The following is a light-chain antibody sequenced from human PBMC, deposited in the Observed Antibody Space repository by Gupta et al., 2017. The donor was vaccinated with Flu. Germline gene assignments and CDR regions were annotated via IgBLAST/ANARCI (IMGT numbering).Light chain of an antibody. J-gene: IGKJ5*01. V-gene: IGKV1-39*01. CDR1: QRISHY. CDR3: QQSDNSPFT. CDR2: GAS. Sequence: DIQMTQSPSSLSAVVGDRVTITCRSSQRISHYLNWYQQKPGKAPKLLIYGASSLQGGVPSRFSGSGSGTDFTLTISRLQPEDFSTYYCQQSDNSPFTFGQGTRMEIK.